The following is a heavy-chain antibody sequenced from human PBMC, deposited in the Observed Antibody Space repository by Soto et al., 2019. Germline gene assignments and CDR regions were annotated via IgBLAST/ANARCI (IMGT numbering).Heavy chain of an antibody. D-gene: IGHD6-19*01. CDR3: ASRSSGWYFDY. Sequence: EVQLSESGGGLVQPGGSLRLSCAASGFTFSSYAMNWVRQAPGKGLEWVSVISGSGGSTYYADSVKGRFTISRDNSKNTLYLQMNSLRAEDTAVYYCASRSSGWYFDYWGQGTLVTVSS. CDR1: GFTFSSYA. V-gene: IGHV3-23*01. CDR2: ISGSGGST. J-gene: IGHJ4*02.